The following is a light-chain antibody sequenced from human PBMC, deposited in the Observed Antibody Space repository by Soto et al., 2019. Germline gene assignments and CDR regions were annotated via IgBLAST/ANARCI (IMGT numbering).Light chain of an antibody. V-gene: IGKV4-1*01. CDR1: QSVLYSPNNKNY. CDR2: WAS. J-gene: IGKJ2*01. Sequence: DIVMTQSPDSLAVSLGERATINCKSSQSVLYSPNNKNYLAWYQQKPGQPPKLLFYWASTRESGVPDRFSGSGSGTDFTLTISSLQAVDVAVYYCQQYYNSPYTFGQGTKLEIK. CDR3: QQYYNSPYT.